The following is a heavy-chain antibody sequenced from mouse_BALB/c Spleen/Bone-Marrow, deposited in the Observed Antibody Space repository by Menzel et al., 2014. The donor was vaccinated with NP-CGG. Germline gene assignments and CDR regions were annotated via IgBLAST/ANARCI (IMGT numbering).Heavy chain of an antibody. J-gene: IGHJ1*01. V-gene: IGHV4-1*02. D-gene: IGHD1-1*01. Sequence: EVKLQESGGGLVQPGGSLKLSCAASGFDFSRYWMSWVRQAPGKGPEWIGEINPDSSTINYTPSLKDKFIISRDNAKNTLYLHMSKVRSEDTALYYCARLNYYGNLFVWGAGTTVTVSS. CDR2: INPDSSTI. CDR1: GFDFSRYW. CDR3: ARLNYYGNLFV.